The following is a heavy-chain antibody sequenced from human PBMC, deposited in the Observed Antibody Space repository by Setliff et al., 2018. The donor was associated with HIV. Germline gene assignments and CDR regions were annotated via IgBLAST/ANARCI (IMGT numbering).Heavy chain of an antibody. Sequence: AGGSLRLSCAASGFTFSNYGMHWVRQAPGKGLEWVAVIWYDGSNQNYADSVKGRLTISRDNSNNTLYLQMNSLRAEDTAVYYCAKVGMVFFPPRYCDYWGQGTLVTVSS. D-gene: IGHD2-8*01. CDR1: GFTFSNYG. CDR2: IWYDGSNQ. CDR3: AKVGMVFFPPRYCDY. J-gene: IGHJ4*02. V-gene: IGHV3-33*06.